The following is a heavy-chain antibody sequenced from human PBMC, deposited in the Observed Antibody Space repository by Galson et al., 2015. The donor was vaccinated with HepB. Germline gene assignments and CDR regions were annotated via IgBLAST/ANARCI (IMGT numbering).Heavy chain of an antibody. CDR3: AKDPGYYGSGWFGPLDY. D-gene: IGHD6-19*01. J-gene: IGHJ4*02. Sequence: SLRLSCAASGFTFSSYAMSWVRQAPGKGLEWVSAISGSGGSTYYADSVKGRFTISRDNSKNTLYLQMNSLRAEDTAVYYCAKDPGYYGSGWFGPLDYWGQGTLVTVSS. CDR2: ISGSGGST. CDR1: GFTFSSYA. V-gene: IGHV3-23*01.